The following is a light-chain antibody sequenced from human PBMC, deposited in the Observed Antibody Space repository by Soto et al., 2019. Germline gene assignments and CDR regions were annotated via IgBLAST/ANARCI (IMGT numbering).Light chain of an antibody. CDR1: QGISNY. Sequence: IHMTRSPSSLSASVVDRVTITCLASQGISNYLAWYQQKPGKVPKLLIYAASTLQSGVPSRFSGSGSGTDFTLTISSLQPEDVATYYCQKYNSAPQTFGQGTKVDIK. V-gene: IGKV1-27*01. CDR3: QKYNSAPQT. J-gene: IGKJ1*01. CDR2: AAS.